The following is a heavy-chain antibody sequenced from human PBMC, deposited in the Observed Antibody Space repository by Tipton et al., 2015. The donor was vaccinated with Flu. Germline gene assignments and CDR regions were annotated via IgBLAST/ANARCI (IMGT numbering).Heavy chain of an antibody. CDR3: TRGGSTFDS. D-gene: IGHD3-10*01. J-gene: IGHJ4*02. V-gene: IGHV4-59*01. CDR1: GDSIGSPYF. Sequence: TLSLTCSVSGDSIGSPYFWSWIRQPPGKGLEWIGYVYHSGSTKYNPSLESRVTMSVDTSRSQISLKLTSVTAADTAMYYCTRGGSTFDSWGRGTLATVSS. CDR2: VYHSGST.